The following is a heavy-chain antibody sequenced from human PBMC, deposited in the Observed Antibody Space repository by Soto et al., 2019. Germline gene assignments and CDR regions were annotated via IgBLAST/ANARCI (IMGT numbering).Heavy chain of an antibody. CDR1: GFTFTVYA. D-gene: IGHD3-3*01. J-gene: IGHJ4*02. Sequence: EVQMVASGGDLVQPGSSLRLSCLASGFTFTVYAFHWVRQAPGKGLEFVAAISSDGTKTYYADSVKGRFTISRDTSKNTLFLHMNRLRAEVTALYYCVNILMQHDFEGGWGQGTLVTVSS. V-gene: IGHV3-64D*08. CDR2: ISSDGTKT. CDR3: VNILMQHDFEGG.